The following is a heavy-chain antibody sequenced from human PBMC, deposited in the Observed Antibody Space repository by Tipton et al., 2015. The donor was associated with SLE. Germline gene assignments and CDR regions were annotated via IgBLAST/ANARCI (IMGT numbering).Heavy chain of an antibody. CDR2: ISGSGGST. CDR3: AKIASWPNCSGP. J-gene: IGHJ5*02. CDR1: GFTSSNYV. Sequence: SLRLSCAASGFTSSNYVMNWVRQAPGKGLEWVSAISGSGGSTPYADPVRGRFTISRDNSKNTLYLQMNSLRADDTAVYYCAKIASWPNCSGPCGQGTLVTVSS. V-gene: IGHV3-23*01.